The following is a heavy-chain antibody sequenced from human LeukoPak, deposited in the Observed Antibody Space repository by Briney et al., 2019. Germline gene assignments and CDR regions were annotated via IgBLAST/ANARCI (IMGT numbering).Heavy chain of an antibody. Sequence: SQTLSLTCTVSGGSISSGDYYWSWIRQPPGKGLEWIGYIYYSGSTYYNPSLKSRVTISVDTSKNQFSLKLSSVTAADTAVYYRARDPAGGRDGYGWGQGTLVTVSS. D-gene: IGHD5-24*01. J-gene: IGHJ4*02. CDR1: GGSISSGDYY. CDR3: ARDPAGGRDGYG. CDR2: IYYSGST. V-gene: IGHV4-30-4*01.